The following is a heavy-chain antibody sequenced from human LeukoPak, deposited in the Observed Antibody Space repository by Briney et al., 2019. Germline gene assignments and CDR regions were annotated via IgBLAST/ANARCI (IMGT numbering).Heavy chain of an antibody. J-gene: IGHJ5*02. Sequence: ASVTVSFTASGYTFTIYYMHWVRQAPGQGLEWMGIINPSGGSTSYAQKFQGRVTMTRDTSTSTVYMELSSLRSEDTAVYYCARTVAGTSWFDPWGQGTLVTVSS. CDR1: GYTFTIYY. V-gene: IGHV1-46*01. CDR3: ARTVAGTSWFDP. D-gene: IGHD6-19*01. CDR2: INPSGGST.